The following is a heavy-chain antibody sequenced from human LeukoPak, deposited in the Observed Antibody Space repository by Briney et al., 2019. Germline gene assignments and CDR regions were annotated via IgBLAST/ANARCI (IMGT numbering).Heavy chain of an antibody. J-gene: IGHJ4*02. CDR1: GFTFSSYS. V-gene: IGHV3-21*01. CDR3: ARKSLVVAATMVDY. Sequence: PGGSLRLSCAASGFTFSSYSMNWVRQAPGKGLEWVSSISSSSSYIYYADSVKGRFTISRDNAKNSLYLQMNSLRAEDTAVYYCARKSLVVAATMVDYWGQGTLVTVSS. CDR2: ISSSSSYI. D-gene: IGHD2-15*01.